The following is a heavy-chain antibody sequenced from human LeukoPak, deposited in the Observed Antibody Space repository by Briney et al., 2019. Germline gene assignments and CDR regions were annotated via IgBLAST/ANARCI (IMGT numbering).Heavy chain of an antibody. CDR2: ISGSGGST. V-gene: IGHV3-23*01. Sequence: GGSLRLSCAASGFTFSSYAMSWVRQAPGKGLEWVSAISGSGGSTYYADSVKGRFTISRDNSKNTLYLQMDSLKTEDTGVYYCSRYCGGDCWNHYNYYLDVWGKGTMVTVSS. D-gene: IGHD2-21*02. CDR1: GFTFSSYA. CDR3: SRYCGGDCWNHYNYYLDV. J-gene: IGHJ6*03.